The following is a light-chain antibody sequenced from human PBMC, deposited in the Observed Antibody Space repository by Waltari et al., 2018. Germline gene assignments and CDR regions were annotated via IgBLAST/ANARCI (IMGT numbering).Light chain of an antibody. Sequence: EIVLTQSPGTLSLSQGDRATLSCRASQSTSTSSLAWYQQKPGQPPRLLIYGTSTRATGIPDRFSGSGSGTDFTLAISRLEPEDFAVYYCQHYGSSPPLYTFGQGTKLEIK. V-gene: IGKV3-20*01. J-gene: IGKJ2*01. CDR3: QHYGSSPPLYT. CDR1: QSTSTSS. CDR2: GTS.